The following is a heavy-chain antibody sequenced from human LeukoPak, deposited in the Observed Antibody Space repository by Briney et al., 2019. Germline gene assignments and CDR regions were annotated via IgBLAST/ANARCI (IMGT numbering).Heavy chain of an antibody. J-gene: IGHJ6*02. V-gene: IGHV3-30*18. CDR2: ISYDGSNK. D-gene: IGHD1-26*01. Sequence: QAGGSLRLSCAPSEFTNSWMNWVRQAPGKGLEWVAVISYDGSNKYYADSVKGRFTISRDNSKNTLYLQMNSLRAEDTAVYYCANERSAYYYYYGMDVWGQGTTVTVSS. CDR3: ANERSAYYYYYGMDV. CDR1: EFTNSW.